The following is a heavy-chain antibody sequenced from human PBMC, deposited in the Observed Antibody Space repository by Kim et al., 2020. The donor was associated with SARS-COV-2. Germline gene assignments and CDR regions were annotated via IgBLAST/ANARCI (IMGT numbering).Heavy chain of an antibody. V-gene: IGHV3-9*01. D-gene: IGHD6-6*01. CDR1: GFTFGDFA. CDR3: AKDLVSSSFRAFHI. CDR2: LSWNSGVI. Sequence: ALRLSCAASGFTFGDFAMHWVRQVPGKGLEWVSGLSWNSGVIGYADSVKGRFTICRHNAENSLYLQMNSLRAEDTAFYYCAKDLVSSSFRAFHIWGQGTMVTVSS. J-gene: IGHJ3*02.